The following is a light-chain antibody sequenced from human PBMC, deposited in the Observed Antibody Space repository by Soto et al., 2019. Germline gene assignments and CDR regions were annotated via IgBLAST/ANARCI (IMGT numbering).Light chain of an antibody. CDR2: KAS. J-gene: IGKJ1*01. CDR1: QGIGSY. Sequence: IQLTQSPSSLSASVGDRVTITCRASQGIGSYLAWYQQKPGKAPKLLIYKASTLKSGVPSRFSGSGSGTEITLTISSLQPDDFATYYCQHYNSYSEAFGQGTKVDIK. CDR3: QHYNSYSEA. V-gene: IGKV1-5*03.